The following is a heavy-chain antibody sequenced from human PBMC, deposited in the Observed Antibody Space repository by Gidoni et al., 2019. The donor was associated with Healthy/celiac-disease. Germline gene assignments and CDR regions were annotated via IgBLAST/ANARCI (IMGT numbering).Heavy chain of an antibody. V-gene: IGHV4-39*01. CDR1: GGSLSSSSYY. Sequence: QLQLQESGPGLMKPSETLSLTCTVSGGSLSSSSYYWGWTRQPPGKGLEWIGSIYYSGSTYYNPSLKSRVTISVDTSKNQFSLKLSSVTAADTAVYYCARLEYFDWLLNFDYWGQGTLVTVSS. CDR3: ARLEYFDWLLNFDY. D-gene: IGHD3-9*01. CDR2: IYYSGST. J-gene: IGHJ4*02.